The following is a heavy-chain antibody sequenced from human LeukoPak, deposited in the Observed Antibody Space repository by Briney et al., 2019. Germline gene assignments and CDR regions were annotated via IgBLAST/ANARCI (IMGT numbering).Heavy chain of an antibody. V-gene: IGHV3-74*01. J-gene: IGHJ5*02. CDR1: GFTFSGAW. CDR3: ARGADTGYSSDS. D-gene: IGHD6-19*01. CDR2: IKSDGSA. Sequence: GGSLRLSCAASGFTFSGAWMHWVRQDPGKGLVWVSLIKSDGSAIYADSVKGRFTISRDNAKNTLYLQMNSLRAEDTAVYYCARGADTGYSSDSWGQGTLVTVSS.